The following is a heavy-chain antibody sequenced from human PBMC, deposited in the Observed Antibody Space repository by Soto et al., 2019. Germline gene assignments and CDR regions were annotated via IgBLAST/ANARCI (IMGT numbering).Heavy chain of an antibody. Sequence: SVKVSCKASGFTFTSSAVQWVRQARGQRLEWIGWIVVGSGNTNYAQKFQERVTITRDMSTSTAYMELSSLRSEDTAVYYCAAEGTEPAAGAYYYYGMDVWGQGTTVTVS. CDR2: IVVGSGNT. CDR3: AAEGTEPAAGAYYYYGMDV. CDR1: GFTFTSSA. J-gene: IGHJ6*02. V-gene: IGHV1-58*01. D-gene: IGHD6-13*01.